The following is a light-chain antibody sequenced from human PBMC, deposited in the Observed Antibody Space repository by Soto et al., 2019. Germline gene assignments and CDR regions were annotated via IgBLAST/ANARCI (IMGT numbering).Light chain of an antibody. CDR1: QGVSSSF. V-gene: IGKV3-20*01. Sequence: EILLTQSPGTLSLSPGERATLSCRASQGVSSSFLAWYQQKPGQAPRLLIYGASRKATGIPDRFSGSGSWAAFTLTISSLEPADFAVYYWQQYGNPFTFGQGLKVEIK. CDR2: GAS. J-gene: IGKJ2*01. CDR3: QQYGNPFT.